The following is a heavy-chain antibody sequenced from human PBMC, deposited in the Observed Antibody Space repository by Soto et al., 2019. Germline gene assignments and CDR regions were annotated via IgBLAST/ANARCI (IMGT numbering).Heavy chain of an antibody. J-gene: IGHJ4*02. CDR1: GFSLSTSGVG. CDR2: IYWNDDK. Sequence: SGPTLVNPTQTLTLTCTFSGFSLSTSGVGVGWIRQPPGKALEWLALIYWNDDKRYSPSLKSRLTITKDTSKNQVVLTMTNMDPVDTVTYYCAHRYSGSWYDVFAYWRQGSQVTVSS. CDR3: AHRYSGSWYDVFAY. V-gene: IGHV2-5*01. D-gene: IGHD6-13*01.